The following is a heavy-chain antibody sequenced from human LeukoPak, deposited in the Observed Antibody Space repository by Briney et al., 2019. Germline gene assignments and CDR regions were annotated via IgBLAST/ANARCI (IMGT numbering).Heavy chain of an antibody. Sequence: SETLSLTCAVYGGSFSGYYWSWIRQPPGKGLEWIGEINHSGSNNYNPSLESRVTIPVDTSKNQFSLKLSSGTAADTAVHYCASGRFRRVNWFDPWGQGTLVTVSS. CDR1: GGSFSGYY. J-gene: IGHJ5*02. CDR3: ASGRFRRVNWFDP. CDR2: INHSGSN. V-gene: IGHV4-34*01. D-gene: IGHD3-10*01.